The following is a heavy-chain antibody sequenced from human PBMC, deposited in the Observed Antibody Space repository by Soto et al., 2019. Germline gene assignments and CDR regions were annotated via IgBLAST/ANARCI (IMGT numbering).Heavy chain of an antibody. CDR1: GGSISRYY. V-gene: IGHV4-59*01. Sequence: SETLSLTCPVSGGSISRYYWSWIRQPPGKGLEWIGYIYYSGSTNYNPSLKSRVTISVDTSKNQFSLKLSSVTAADTAVYYCARDPGSGSYYGWFDPWGQGTLVTVSS. CDR2: IYYSGST. J-gene: IGHJ5*02. D-gene: IGHD3-10*01. CDR3: ARDPGSGSYYGWFDP.